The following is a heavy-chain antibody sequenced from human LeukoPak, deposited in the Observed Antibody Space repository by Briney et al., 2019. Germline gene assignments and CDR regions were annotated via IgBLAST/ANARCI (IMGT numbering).Heavy chain of an antibody. J-gene: IGHJ5*01. CDR1: GFTLSSYA. CDR2: ISGSGGST. V-gene: IGHV3-23*01. CDR3: AKDRPNYYETNGQYYRRDGDS. Sequence: GGSLRLSCAASGFTLSSYAMSWVRQAPGKGLEWVSAISGSGGSTYYADSVKGRFTISRDNSRNTLYLQMSSLRAEDTAIYYCAKDRPNYYETNGQYYRRDGDSWGQGTLVTVSS. D-gene: IGHD2/OR15-2a*01.